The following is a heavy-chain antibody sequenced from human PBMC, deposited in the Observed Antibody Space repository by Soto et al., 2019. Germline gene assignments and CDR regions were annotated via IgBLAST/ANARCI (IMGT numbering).Heavy chain of an antibody. J-gene: IGHJ3*02. CDR2: IYHSGST. Sequence: QVQLQESGPGLVKPSGTLSLTCAVSSGSISSSNWWSWVRQPPGKGLEWIGEIYHSGSTNYNPSLKSRVTISVDKAKNPFSLKLSSVTAADTAVYYCARVRRRGWYNLRDAFDIWCRGTMVTVSS. D-gene: IGHD6-19*01. V-gene: IGHV4-4*02. CDR3: ARVRRRGWYNLRDAFDI. CDR1: SGSISSSNW.